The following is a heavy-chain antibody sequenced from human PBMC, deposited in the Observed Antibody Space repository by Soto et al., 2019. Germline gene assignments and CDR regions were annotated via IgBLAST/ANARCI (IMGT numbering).Heavy chain of an antibody. J-gene: IGHJ4*02. CDR1: GFTFSSYA. V-gene: IGHV3-30-3*01. D-gene: IGHD5-18*01. Sequence: QVQLVESGGGVVQPGRSLRLSCAASGFTFSSYAMHWVRQAPGKGLEWVAVISYDGSNKYYADSVKGRFTISRDNSKNPLYLQMNSLRAEDTAVYYWARDGQEGDTAIDYWGQGTLVTVSS. CDR3: ARDGQEGDTAIDY. CDR2: ISYDGSNK.